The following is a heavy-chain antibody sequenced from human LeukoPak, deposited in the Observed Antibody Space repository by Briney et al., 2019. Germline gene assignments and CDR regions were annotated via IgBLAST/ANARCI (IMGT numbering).Heavy chain of an antibody. D-gene: IGHD3-22*01. Sequence: ASVKVSCKASGYTFTSYYMHWVRQAPGQGLEWMGIINPSGGSTSYAQKFQGRVTMTRDMSTSTVYMELSSLRSEDTAVYYCARVSYYYDSSGRPHLYFQHWGQGTLVTVSS. J-gene: IGHJ1*01. CDR3: ARVSYYYDSSGRPHLYFQH. CDR2: INPSGGST. CDR1: GYTFTSYY. V-gene: IGHV1-46*01.